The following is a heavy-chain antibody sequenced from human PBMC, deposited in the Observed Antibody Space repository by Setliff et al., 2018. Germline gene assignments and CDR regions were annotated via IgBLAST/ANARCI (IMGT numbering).Heavy chain of an antibody. CDR2: IKQDGSDT. CDR3: VRLGCSTTSCYYFDY. D-gene: IGHD2-2*01. V-gene: IGHV3-7*01. J-gene: IGHJ4*02. CDR1: GFTFSRYW. Sequence: SLRLSCAASGFTFSRYWMSWVRQAPGKGLEWGANIKQDGSDTYYMDSVKGRFTISRDNANNSLYLQMNTLRVEDTAVYFCVRLGCSTTSCYYFDYWGQGAQGTVPQ.